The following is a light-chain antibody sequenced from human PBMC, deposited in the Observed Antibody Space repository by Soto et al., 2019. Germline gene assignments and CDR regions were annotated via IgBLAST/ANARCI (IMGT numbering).Light chain of an antibody. Sequence: QCALTQPASVSGSPGQSITISCTGTSSDVGSYNLVSWYQQHPGKAPKVMIYEVSKRPSGVSNRFSGSKSGNTASLTISGLQAEDEADYYCCSYGGSYVFGPGTKLTVL. V-gene: IGLV2-23*02. CDR2: EVS. CDR3: CSYGGSYV. J-gene: IGLJ1*01. CDR1: SSDVGSYNL.